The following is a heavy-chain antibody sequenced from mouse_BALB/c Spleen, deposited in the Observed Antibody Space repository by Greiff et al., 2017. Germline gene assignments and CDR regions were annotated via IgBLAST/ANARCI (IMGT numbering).Heavy chain of an antibody. D-gene: IGHD1-1*01. CDR2: IWAGGST. V-gene: IGHV2-9*02. J-gene: IGHJ2*01. CDR1: GFSLTSYG. Sequence: VQRVESGPGLVAPSQSLSITCTVSGFSLTSYGVHWVRQPPGKGLEWLGVIWAGGSTNYNSALMSRLSISKDNSKSQVFLKMNSLQTDDTAMYYCARDDYGSSYGFDYWGQGTTLTVSS. CDR3: ARDDYGSSYGFDY.